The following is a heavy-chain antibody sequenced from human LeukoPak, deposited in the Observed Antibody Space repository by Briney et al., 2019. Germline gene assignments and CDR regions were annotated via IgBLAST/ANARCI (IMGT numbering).Heavy chain of an antibody. CDR1: GFTFSGFW. Sequence: GGSLRLSCAVSGFTFSGFWMRWSRQAPGKGVEWVASINSDGSEGYYADVVKGRFTISRDNAKNSLYLQINSLRAEDTAVYYCARSSYSSSSSVWGQGTMVTVSS. CDR2: INSDGSEG. J-gene: IGHJ3*01. CDR3: ARSSYSSSSSV. D-gene: IGHD6-6*01. V-gene: IGHV3-7*03.